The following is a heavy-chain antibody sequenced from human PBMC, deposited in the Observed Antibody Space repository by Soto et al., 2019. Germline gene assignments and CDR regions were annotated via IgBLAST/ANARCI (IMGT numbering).Heavy chain of an antibody. D-gene: IGHD3-22*01. CDR3: AVYYYDSSGYYPTPGY. V-gene: IGHV3-21*01. Sequence: GGSLGLSCAASGFTFSSYSMNWVRQAPGKGLEWVSSISSSSSYIYYADSVKGRFTISRENAKNSLYLQMNSLRDEDTAVYYCAVYYYDSSGYYPTPGYWGQGTLVTVSS. CDR1: GFTFSSYS. J-gene: IGHJ4*02. CDR2: ISSSSSYI.